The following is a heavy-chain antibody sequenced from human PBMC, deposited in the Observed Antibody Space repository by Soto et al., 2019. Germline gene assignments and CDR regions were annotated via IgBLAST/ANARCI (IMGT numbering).Heavy chain of an antibody. Sequence: SVKVSCKASGGTFSSYAISWVRQAPGQGLEWMGGIIPIFGTANYAQKFQGRVTITADESTSTAYMELSSLRSEDTAVYYCARDRIVLMVYAENYYYYGMDVWGQGTTVTVSS. J-gene: IGHJ6*02. CDR2: IIPIFGTA. V-gene: IGHV1-69*13. D-gene: IGHD2-8*01. CDR3: ARDRIVLMVYAENYYYYGMDV. CDR1: GGTFSSYA.